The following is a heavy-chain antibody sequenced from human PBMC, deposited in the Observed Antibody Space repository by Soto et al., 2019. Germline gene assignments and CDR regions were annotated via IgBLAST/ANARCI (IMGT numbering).Heavy chain of an antibody. J-gene: IGHJ6*02. Sequence: ASVKVTSKASGYTFTTNGITWVRQAPRQGLEWMGWISGYDGHTKYAQKFQGRIIMTTDTSTSTVYMDLRSLRSDDTAVYYCAREGEMPYYYYGLDVWGQGTTVTVS. CDR1: GYTFTTNG. V-gene: IGHV1-18*01. CDR2: ISGYDGHT. D-gene: IGHD3-16*01. CDR3: AREGEMPYYYYGLDV.